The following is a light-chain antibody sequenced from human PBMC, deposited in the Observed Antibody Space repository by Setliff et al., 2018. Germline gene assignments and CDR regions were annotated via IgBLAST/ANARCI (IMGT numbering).Light chain of an antibody. CDR3: SSYTSSSPYV. CDR1: SRDVGGYNY. Sequence: QSVLTQPASVSGSPGQSITISCTGTSRDVGGYNYVSWYQQHPGKAPKLMIYDVSKRPSGVSNRFSGSKSGNTASLTISGLQAEDEADYYCSSYTSSSPYVFGTGTKVTVL. J-gene: IGLJ1*01. CDR2: DVS. V-gene: IGLV2-14*01.